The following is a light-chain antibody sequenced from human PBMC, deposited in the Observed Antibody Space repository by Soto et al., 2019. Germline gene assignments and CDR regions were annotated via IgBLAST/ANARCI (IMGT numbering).Light chain of an antibody. CDR3: QRYNYWPLT. Sequence: TQSPGSLSLSPGESATLSCRASHSVGSAYLAWFQQKPGQAPRLLIYGTSNRATGIPDRFSGSGSGTEFTLTISSLQSEDSAVYYCQRYNYWPLTFGPGTRVEI. V-gene: IGKV3D-15*01. J-gene: IGKJ3*01. CDR2: GTS. CDR1: HSVGSAY.